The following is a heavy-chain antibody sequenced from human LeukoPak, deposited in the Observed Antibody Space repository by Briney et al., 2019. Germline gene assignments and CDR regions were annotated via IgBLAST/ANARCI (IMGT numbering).Heavy chain of an antibody. CDR3: ARVLGGRKRGQGPIDAFHV. J-gene: IGHJ3*01. CDR2: INPKSGGT. V-gene: IGHV1-2*02. Sequence: GASVKVSCKASGYTFIGYYMHWVRQAPGQGLEWMGWINPKSGGTNYAQNFKGRVTMTRDTSISTAYMELGSLKSDDTAVYYCARVLGGRKRGQGPIDAFHVWGQGTMVTVSS. CDR1: GYTFIGYY.